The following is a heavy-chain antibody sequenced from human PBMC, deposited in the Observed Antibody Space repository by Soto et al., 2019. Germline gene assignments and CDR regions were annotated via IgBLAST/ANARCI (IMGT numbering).Heavy chain of an antibody. Sequence: SETLSLTCAVYGGSFSGYYWSWIRQPPGKGLEWIGEINHSGSTNYNPSLKSRVTISVDTSKNQLSLKLSSVTAADTAVYYCARGGGSSSQKSVFDYWGQGTLGTV. CDR2: INHSGST. V-gene: IGHV4-34*01. J-gene: IGHJ4*02. CDR1: GGSFSGYY. D-gene: IGHD6-6*01. CDR3: ARGGGSSSQKSVFDY.